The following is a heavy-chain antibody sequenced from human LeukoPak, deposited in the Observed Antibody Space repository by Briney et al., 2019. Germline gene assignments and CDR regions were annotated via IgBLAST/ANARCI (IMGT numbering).Heavy chain of an antibody. CDR2: TSPSSDAT. Sequence: GASVKVSCKASGYIFTTYYLHWVREAPGQGLEWLGMTSPSSDATNIAQRFLGRVSVTSDTSTTTVYMELRTLRSDDTAVYYCARESPGQCYFDYWGQGTLVTISS. CDR3: ARESPGQCYFDY. CDR1: GYIFTTYY. V-gene: IGHV1-46*01. D-gene: IGHD1-1*01. J-gene: IGHJ4*02.